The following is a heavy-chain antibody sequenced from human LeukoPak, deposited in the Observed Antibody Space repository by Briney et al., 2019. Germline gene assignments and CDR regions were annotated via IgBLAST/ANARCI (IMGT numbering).Heavy chain of an antibody. CDR2: IYYSGST. CDR1: GGSISSGDYY. CDR3: ARGADYYDSSGYYFDY. Sequence: SGTLSLTCTVSGGSISSGDYYWCWIRQPPGKGLEWIGYIYYSGSTYYNPSLKSRVTISVDTSKNQFSLKLSSVTAADTAVYYCARGADYYDSSGYYFDYWGQGTLVTVSS. V-gene: IGHV4-30-4*01. D-gene: IGHD3-22*01. J-gene: IGHJ4*02.